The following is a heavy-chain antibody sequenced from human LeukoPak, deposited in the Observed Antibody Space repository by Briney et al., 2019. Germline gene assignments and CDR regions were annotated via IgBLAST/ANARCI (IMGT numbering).Heavy chain of an antibody. CDR2: IKQDGSEK. J-gene: IGHJ4*02. CDR1: GFTFSSYS. CDR3: ARRYFDY. V-gene: IGHV3-7*03. Sequence: GGSLRLSCAASGFTFSSYSMNWVRQAPGKGLEWVANIKQDGSEKYYVDSVKGRFTISRDNAKNALYLQMNSLRADDTAVYYCARRYFDYWGQGTLVTVSS.